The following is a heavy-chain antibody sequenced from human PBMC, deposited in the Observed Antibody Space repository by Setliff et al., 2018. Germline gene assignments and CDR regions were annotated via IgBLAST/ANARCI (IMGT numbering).Heavy chain of an antibody. V-gene: IGHV4-61*09. Sequence: SETLSLTCTVSGGSLSADYYWSWIRQPAGKGLEWIGHVHPDGSTNYNPSLYSRLIISVDTSNNQFSLKLTSVTAADTAVYYCVRALLWSGEGRFDPWGQGTLVTVSS. CDR3: VRALLWSGEGRFDP. J-gene: IGHJ5*02. CDR1: GGSLSADYY. CDR2: VHPDGST. D-gene: IGHD2-8*02.